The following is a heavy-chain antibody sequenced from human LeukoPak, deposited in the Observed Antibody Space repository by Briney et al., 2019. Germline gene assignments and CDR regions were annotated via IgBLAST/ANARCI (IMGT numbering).Heavy chain of an antibody. J-gene: IGHJ4*02. CDR3: ARVTAATGIRYFDY. D-gene: IGHD6-13*01. Sequence: SETLSLTCTVSGSSISNYHWSWIRQPPGKGLEWIGYIYYSGSANHNPSLKSRVTISVDTSKNQFSLKLSSVTAADTAVYYCARVTAATGIRYFDYWGQGTLVTVSS. CDR2: IYYSGSA. CDR1: GSSISNYH. V-gene: IGHV4-59*01.